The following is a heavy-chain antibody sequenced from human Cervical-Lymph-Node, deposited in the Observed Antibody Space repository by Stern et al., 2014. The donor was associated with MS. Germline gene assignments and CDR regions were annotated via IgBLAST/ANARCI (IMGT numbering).Heavy chain of an antibody. CDR2: LSAYNGNT. CDR1: GYTFTSYG. Sequence: QVQLGQSGGEVKKPGASVKVSCTASGYTFTSYGISWVRQAPGQGLEWMAWLSAYNGNTNYAQKLQGRVTMTTDTSNSPAYMELRSLRSDDTAVYYCARVSYSGSYYDDYWGQGTLVTVSS. CDR3: ARVSYSGSYYDDY. V-gene: IGHV1-18*01. D-gene: IGHD1-26*01. J-gene: IGHJ4*02.